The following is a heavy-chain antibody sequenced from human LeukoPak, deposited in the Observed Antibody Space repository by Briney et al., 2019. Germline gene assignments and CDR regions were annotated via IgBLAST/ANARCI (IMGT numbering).Heavy chain of an antibody. V-gene: IGHV3-74*01. CDR1: GFTYSTNW. CDR3: ARDELTAADY. CDR2: INSDGSSA. Sequence: GGSLRLSCAASGFTYSTNWMHWVRKGPGKGLVWIARINSDGSSATYADSVNGRFTISRDNAKNTLYLQMNSLRPEDTAVYYCARDELTAADYWGQGTLVTVSS. D-gene: IGHD2-21*02. J-gene: IGHJ4*02.